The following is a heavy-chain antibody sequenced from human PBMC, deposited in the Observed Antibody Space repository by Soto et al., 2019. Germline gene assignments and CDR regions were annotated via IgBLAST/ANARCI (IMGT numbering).Heavy chain of an antibody. J-gene: IGHJ6*03. CDR3: AKRRGLYYYMDV. Sequence: GGSLRLSCAASGFTFSSYGMHWVRQAPGKGLEWVAVISYDGSNKYYADSVKGRFTISRDNSKNTLYLQMNSLRAEDTAVYYCAKRRGLYYYMDVXGKGTTVTVSS. CDR2: ISYDGSNK. D-gene: IGHD4-17*01. CDR1: GFTFSSYG. V-gene: IGHV3-30*18.